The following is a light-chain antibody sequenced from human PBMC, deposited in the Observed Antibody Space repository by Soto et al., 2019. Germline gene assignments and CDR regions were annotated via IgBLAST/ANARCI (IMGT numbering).Light chain of an antibody. CDR3: SSYAGSNNLV. V-gene: IGLV2-8*01. CDR2: AVG. CDR1: SSDVGIYNY. Sequence: QSALTQPPSASGSPGQSVTISCTGTSSDVGIYNYVSWYQQHPGKAPKLMIFAVGKRPSGVPNRFSGSKSGNTASLTVSGLQAEDEADYYCSSYAGSNNLVFGGGTKLTVL. J-gene: IGLJ2*01.